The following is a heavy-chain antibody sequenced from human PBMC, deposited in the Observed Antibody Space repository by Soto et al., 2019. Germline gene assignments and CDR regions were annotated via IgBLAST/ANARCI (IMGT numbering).Heavy chain of an antibody. CDR3: ARQLAYCGGDCYTEPIDY. V-gene: IGHV1-2*06. D-gene: IGHD2-21*02. CDR1: GYTFTKYY. CDR2: ISPNTGGT. Sequence: VASVKVSCKASGYTFTKYYVLWVRQAPGQGLEWVGRISPNTGGTNYAQKFQDRVTMTRDTSITTAYMELSRLRSDDTAVYYCARQLAYCGGDCYTEPIDYWGQGTQVTVSS. J-gene: IGHJ4*02.